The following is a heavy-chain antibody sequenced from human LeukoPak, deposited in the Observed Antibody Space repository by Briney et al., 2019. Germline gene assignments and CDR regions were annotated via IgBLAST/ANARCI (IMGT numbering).Heavy chain of an antibody. V-gene: IGHV3-23*01. CDR2: ISGSGDNT. J-gene: IGHJ4*02. Sequence: GGSLRLSCAASGFTFSSYAMSWVRQAPGKGLEWVSGISGSGDNTYYADSVKGRFTISRDNSKNTLYVQMNSLGTEDTAAYYCAKGSYYDSSGSFYFDYWGQGTLVTVSS. CDR1: GFTFSSYA. D-gene: IGHD3-22*01. CDR3: AKGSYYDSSGSFYFDY.